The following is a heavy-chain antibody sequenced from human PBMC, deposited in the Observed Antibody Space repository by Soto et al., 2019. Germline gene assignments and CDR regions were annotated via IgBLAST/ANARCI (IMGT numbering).Heavy chain of an antibody. CDR2: ISGSGGST. CDR1: GFTFSSYA. Sequence: EVQLLESGGGLVQPGGSLRLSCAASGFTFSSYAMSWVRQAPGKGLEWVSAISGSGGSTYYADSVKGRFTISRDNSKNTLYLQMNSLRAEDTAVYYCAKVRGELLLRRSRPLDYWGQGTLVTVSS. V-gene: IGHV3-23*01. D-gene: IGHD1-26*01. CDR3: AKVRGELLLRRSRPLDY. J-gene: IGHJ4*02.